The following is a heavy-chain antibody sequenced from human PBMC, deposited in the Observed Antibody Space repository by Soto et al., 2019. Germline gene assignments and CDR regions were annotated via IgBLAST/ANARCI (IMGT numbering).Heavy chain of an antibody. Sequence: QVQLVESGGGVVQPGRSLRLSCAASGFTFSSYAMHWVRQAPGKGLEWVAVIAYDGSNKYYADSVKGRVTISRDNSNNTLYRQINSQKAEDTAVYYCARGEYCTNGVCYTYYDMDVWGQGTTVTVSS. J-gene: IGHJ6*02. CDR1: GFTFSSYA. CDR2: IAYDGSNK. D-gene: IGHD2-8*01. V-gene: IGHV3-30*14. CDR3: ARGEYCTNGVCYTYYDMDV.